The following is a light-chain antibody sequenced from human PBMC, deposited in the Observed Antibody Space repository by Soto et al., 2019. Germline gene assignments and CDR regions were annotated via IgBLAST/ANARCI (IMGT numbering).Light chain of an antibody. CDR2: EVS. V-gene: IGLV2-8*01. CDR3: CSYADSNNV. CDR1: SSDVGGYNY. J-gene: IGLJ1*01. Sequence: QSALTQPPSASGSPGQSVTISCTGTSSDVGGYNYVSWYQQHPGKAPKLMIYEVSKRPSGVPDRFSGSKSGNTASLTVSGLQAEEEADYYCCSYADSNNVFGTGTKVT.